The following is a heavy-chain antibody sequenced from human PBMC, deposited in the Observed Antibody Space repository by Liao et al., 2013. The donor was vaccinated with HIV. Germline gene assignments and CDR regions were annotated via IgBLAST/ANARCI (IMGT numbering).Heavy chain of an antibody. J-gene: IGHJ4*02. CDR2: INHSGST. Sequence: QVQLEQWGTGLLKPSETLSLTCAVYGTPFNKYFWTWIRQPPGKGLEWIGEINHSGSTNYNPSLKSRVTISLDTSKNQFSLKLSSVTAADTAVYYCARAQKHRRGLFDYWGQGTLVTVSS. CDR3: ARAQKHRRGLFDY. CDR1: GTPFNKYF. D-gene: IGHD3-10*01. V-gene: IGHV4-34*02.